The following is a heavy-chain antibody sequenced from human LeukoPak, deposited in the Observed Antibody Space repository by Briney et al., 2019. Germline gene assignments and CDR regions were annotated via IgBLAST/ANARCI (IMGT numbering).Heavy chain of an antibody. CDR1: GASISSGGYS. D-gene: IGHD1-26*01. J-gene: IGHJ4*02. CDR3: ARGRDLNVPSNVGFDY. V-gene: IGHV4-30-2*01. CDR2: IYHSGNT. Sequence: PSETLSLTCAVSGASISSGGYSWSWIRQPPGKGLEWIGYIYHSGNTYYNPSLKSRVTISVDTSKNQFSLKLSSVTAADTAVYYCARGRDLNVPSNVGFDYWGQGTLVTVSS.